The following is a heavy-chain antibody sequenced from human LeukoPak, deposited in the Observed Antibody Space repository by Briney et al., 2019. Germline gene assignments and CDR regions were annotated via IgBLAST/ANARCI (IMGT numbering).Heavy chain of an antibody. V-gene: IGHV3-49*04. CDR1: GFTFGAYA. CDR2: IRSRTYGGTT. J-gene: IGHJ4*02. D-gene: IGHD2-2*01. CDR3: AREQYAGYDPYYFDY. Sequence: GGSLRLSCTASGFTFGAYAMTWVRQAPGKGLEWVSFIRSRTYGGTTEYAASVKGRFTIPRDDSKSIAYLQMNSLKTEDTAVYYCAREQYAGYDPYYFDYWGQGTLVTVSS.